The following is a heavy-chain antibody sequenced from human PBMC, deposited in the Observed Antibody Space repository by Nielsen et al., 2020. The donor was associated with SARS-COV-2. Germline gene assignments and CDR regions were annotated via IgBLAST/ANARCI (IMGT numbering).Heavy chain of an antibody. CDR1: GYIITNYW. CDR3: ARDGPPTNIAVPGSRWFDL. Sequence: ASVKVSCKASGYIITNYWIHWVRQAPGQGLEWMGIMDPSSGSTRYAQKFQGRVTMTGDSSVSAAYMELSGLRSEDTAMYYCARDGPPTNIAVPGSRWFDLWGQGTLVTVSS. V-gene: IGHV1-46*01. CDR2: MDPSSGST. J-gene: IGHJ5*02. D-gene: IGHD6-19*01.